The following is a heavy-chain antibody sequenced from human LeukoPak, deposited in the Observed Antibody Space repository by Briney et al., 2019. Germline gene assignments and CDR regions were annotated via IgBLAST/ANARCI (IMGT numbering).Heavy chain of an antibody. D-gene: IGHD5-24*01. CDR2: ISGSGGST. CDR1: GFTFSSYG. V-gene: IGHV3-23*01. J-gene: IGHJ3*02. CDR3: AKDRSMAPDAFDI. Sequence: GGSLRLSCAASGFTFSSYGMSCVRQAPGKGLEWVSAISGSGGSTYYADSVKGRFTISRDNSKNTLYLQMNSLRAEDTAVYYCAKDRSMAPDAFDIWGQGTMVTVSS.